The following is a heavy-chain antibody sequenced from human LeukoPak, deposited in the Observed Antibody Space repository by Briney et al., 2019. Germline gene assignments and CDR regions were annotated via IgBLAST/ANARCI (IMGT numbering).Heavy chain of an antibody. V-gene: IGHV3-30*18. CDR3: AKDLARVAAAAGGPDY. CDR1: GFTFSSYG. CDR2: ISYDGSNK. D-gene: IGHD6-13*01. Sequence: GRSLRLSCAASGFTFSSYGMHWVRQAPGKGLEWVAVISYDGSNKYYADSVKGRFTISRDNSKNTLCLQMNSLRAEDTAVYYCAKDLARVAAAAGGPDYWGQGTLVTVSS. J-gene: IGHJ4*02.